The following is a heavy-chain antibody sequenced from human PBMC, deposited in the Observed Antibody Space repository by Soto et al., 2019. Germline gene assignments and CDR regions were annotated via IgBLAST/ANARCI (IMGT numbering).Heavy chain of an antibody. CDR2: IYYSGST. CDR1: GGSISSSSYY. CDR3: AREQAIAARPFDY. Sequence: SETLSLTCTVSGGSISSSSYYWGWIRQPPGKGLEWIGSIYYSGSTYYNPSLKSRVTISVDTSKNQFSLKLSSVTAADTAVYYCAREQAIAARPFDYWGQGTLVTVSS. V-gene: IGHV4-39*07. J-gene: IGHJ4*02. D-gene: IGHD6-6*01.